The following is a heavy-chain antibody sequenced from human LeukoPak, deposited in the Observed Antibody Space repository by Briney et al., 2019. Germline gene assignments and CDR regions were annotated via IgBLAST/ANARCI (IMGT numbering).Heavy chain of an antibody. J-gene: IGHJ5*01. CDR1: GLSFSRYW. D-gene: IGHD3-10*01. CDR2: IKGDGNEK. CDR3: AKEGAYPIITYDS. Sequence: GGSLRLSCAASGLSFSRYWMNWVRQAPGKGLEWVANIKGDGNEKNYVDSVKGRFSISRDNARNSLYLQMDSLRAEDTAVYYCAKEGAYPIITYDSWGQGALVTVSS. V-gene: IGHV3-7*01.